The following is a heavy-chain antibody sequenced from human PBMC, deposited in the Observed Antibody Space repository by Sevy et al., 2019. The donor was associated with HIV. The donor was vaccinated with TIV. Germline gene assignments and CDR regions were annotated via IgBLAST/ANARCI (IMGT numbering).Heavy chain of an antibody. Sequence: GGSLRLSCAASGFTVSSNYMSWVRQAPGKGLEWVSVIYSGGSTYYADSVKGRFTISRDNSKNTLYLQMNSLGAEDTAVYYCARASYGPAFDIWGQGTMVTVSS. CDR3: ARASYGPAFDI. V-gene: IGHV3-53*01. CDR2: IYSGGST. D-gene: IGHD4-17*01. CDR1: GFTVSSNY. J-gene: IGHJ3*02.